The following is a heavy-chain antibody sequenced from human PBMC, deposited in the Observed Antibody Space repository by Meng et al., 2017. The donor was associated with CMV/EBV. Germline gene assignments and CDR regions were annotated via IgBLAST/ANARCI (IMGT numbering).Heavy chain of an antibody. V-gene: IGHV4-34*01. CDR1: GGSFSGYY. CDR3: ARRRLSVTIFGVVIIGAHTSWFDP. Sequence: SQTLSLTCAVYGGSFSGYYWSWIRQPAGKGLEWIGEINHRGSTNYNPSLKSRVTISVDRSKNQFSLKLSSVTAADTAVYYCARRRLSVTIFGVVIIGAHTSWFDPWGQGTLVTVSS. J-gene: IGHJ5*02. D-gene: IGHD3-3*01. CDR2: INHRGST.